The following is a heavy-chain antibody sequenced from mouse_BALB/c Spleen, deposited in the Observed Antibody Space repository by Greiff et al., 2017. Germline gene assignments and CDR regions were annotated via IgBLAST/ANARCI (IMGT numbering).Heavy chain of an antibody. CDR1: GYTFTDYN. CDR2: INPNNGGT. D-gene: IGHD1-2*01. Sequence: EVKLMESGPELVKPGASVKIPCKASGYTFTDYNMDWVKQSHGKSLEWIGDINPNNGGTIYNQKFKGKATLTVDKSSSTAYMELRSLTSEDTAVYYCARDYYGPGYFDVWGAGTTVTVSS. CDR3: ARDYYGPGYFDV. V-gene: IGHV1-18*01. J-gene: IGHJ1*01.